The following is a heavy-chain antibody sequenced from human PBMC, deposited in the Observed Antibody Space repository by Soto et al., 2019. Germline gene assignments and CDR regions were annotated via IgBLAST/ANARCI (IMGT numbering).Heavy chain of an antibody. Sequence: GGSLRLSCAASGFTFGNYVMSWVRQAPGKGLEWVSSISGSGDNTYYADSVKGRFTISRDNAKNSLYLQMNSLRAEDTAVYYCAKVDSSGYYLFDYWGQGTLVTVSS. CDR2: ISGSGDNT. J-gene: IGHJ4*02. D-gene: IGHD3-22*01. V-gene: IGHV3-23*01. CDR1: GFTFGNYV. CDR3: AKVDSSGYYLFDY.